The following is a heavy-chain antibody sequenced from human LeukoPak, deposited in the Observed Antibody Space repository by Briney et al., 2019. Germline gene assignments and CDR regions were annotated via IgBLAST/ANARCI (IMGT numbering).Heavy chain of an antibody. CDR1: GYTFTSYD. CDR3: ARGVWFGDSNYMDV. V-gene: IGHV1-8*01. J-gene: IGHJ6*03. D-gene: IGHD3-10*01. Sequence: ASVKVSCKASGYTFTSYDINWVRQATGQGLEWMGWMNPNSGNTGYTQKFQGRVTMTRNTSISTAYMELSSLRSEDTAVYYCARGVWFGDSNYMDVWGKGTTVTISS. CDR2: MNPNSGNT.